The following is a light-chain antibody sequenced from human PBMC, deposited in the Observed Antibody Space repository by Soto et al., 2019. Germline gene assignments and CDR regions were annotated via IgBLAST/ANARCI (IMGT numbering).Light chain of an antibody. J-gene: IGLJ2*01. CDR1: SSNIGAGYD. CDR3: LSFDSSLSVV. V-gene: IGLV1-40*01. Sequence: SVLTQPPSVSVAPGQRVTISCTGSSSNIGAGYDVHWYQQLPGRAPKLLIYGNTNRPSGVPDRFSGSKSGTSASLAITGLQAEDEADYYCLSFDSSLSVVFGGGTKLTVL. CDR2: GNT.